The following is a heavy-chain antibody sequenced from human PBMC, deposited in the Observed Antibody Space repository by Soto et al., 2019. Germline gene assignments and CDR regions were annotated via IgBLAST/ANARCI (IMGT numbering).Heavy chain of an antibody. CDR3: ARNGGVVITSLFDY. Sequence: GGSLRLSCAASGFTFSSYSMNWVRQAPGKGLEWVSSISSSSSYTYYADSVKGRFTISRDNAKNSLYLQMNSLRAEDTAVYYCARNGGVVITSLFDYWGQGTLVTVSS. J-gene: IGHJ4*02. CDR2: ISSSSSYT. CDR1: GFTFSSYS. D-gene: IGHD3-22*01. V-gene: IGHV3-21*01.